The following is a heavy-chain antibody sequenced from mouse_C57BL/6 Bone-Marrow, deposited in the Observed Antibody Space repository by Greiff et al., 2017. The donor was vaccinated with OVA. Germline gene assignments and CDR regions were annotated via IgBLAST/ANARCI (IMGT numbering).Heavy chain of an antibody. V-gene: IGHV1-55*01. CDR2: IYPGSGST. Sequence: VQLQQSGAELVKPGASVKMSCKASGYTFTSYWITWVKQRPGQGLEWIGDIYPGSGSTNYNEKFKSKATLTVDTSSSTAYMQLSSLTSEDSAVYYGAREELGRGWYFDVWGTGTTVTVSS. CDR1: GYTFTSYW. CDR3: AREELGRGWYFDV. D-gene: IGHD4-1*01. J-gene: IGHJ1*03.